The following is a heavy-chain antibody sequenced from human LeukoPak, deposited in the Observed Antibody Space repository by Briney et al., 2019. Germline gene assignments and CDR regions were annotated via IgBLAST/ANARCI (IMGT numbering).Heavy chain of an antibody. D-gene: IGHD6-19*01. CDR3: ARSPPGIAVAGGFDY. J-gene: IGHJ4*02. Sequence: PGGSLRLSCAASGFTFSSYAMSWVRQAPGKGLEWVSGISGSRTYYADSVKGRFTISRDNSKNTLSLQMSSLIVEDTAVYYCARSPPGIAVAGGFDYWGQGTLVTVSS. CDR1: GFTFSSYA. V-gene: IGHV3-23*01. CDR2: ISGSRT.